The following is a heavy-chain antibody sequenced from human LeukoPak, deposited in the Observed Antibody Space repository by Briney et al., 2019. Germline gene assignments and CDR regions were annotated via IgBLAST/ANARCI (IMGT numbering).Heavy chain of an antibody. CDR2: IYPDESNI. D-gene: IGHD6-19*01. V-gene: IGHV5-51*01. J-gene: IGHJ4*02. CDR3: ARHEGGGWYIDY. Sequence: GESLKISCMGSGYSFSNYWIGWVRQMPGKGLEWMGIIYPDESNIRYSPSFQGQVTISVDKSISTAYLQWSSLKASDTAIYYCARHEGGGWYIDYWGQGTLVVVSS. CDR1: GYSFSNYW.